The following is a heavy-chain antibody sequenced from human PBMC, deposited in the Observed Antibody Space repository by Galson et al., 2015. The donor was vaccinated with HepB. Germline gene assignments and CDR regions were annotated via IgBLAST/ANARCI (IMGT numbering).Heavy chain of an antibody. D-gene: IGHD3-16*02. Sequence: SLRLSCAASGFTVSSNYMSWVRQAPGKGLEWVSVIYSGGSTYYADSVKGRFTISRDNSKNTLYLQMNSLRAEDTAVYYCARGREDDYVWGSYRLYGMDVWGQGTTVTVSS. CDR2: IYSGGST. J-gene: IGHJ6*02. CDR1: GFTVSSNY. CDR3: ARGREDDYVWGSYRLYGMDV. V-gene: IGHV3-66*02.